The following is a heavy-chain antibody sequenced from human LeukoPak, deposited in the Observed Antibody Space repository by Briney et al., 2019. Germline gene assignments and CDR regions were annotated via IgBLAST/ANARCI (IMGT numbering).Heavy chain of an antibody. CDR2: IWYDGSNK. D-gene: IGHD5-12*01. Sequence: GRSLRLPCAASGFTFSSYGMHWVRQAPGKGLEWVAVIWYDGSNKYYADSVKGRFTISRDNSKNTLYLQMNSLRAEDTAVYYCARVRYSGYDSPPYGMDVRGKGTTVTVSS. J-gene: IGHJ6*04. V-gene: IGHV3-33*01. CDR1: GFTFSSYG. CDR3: ARVRYSGYDSPPYGMDV.